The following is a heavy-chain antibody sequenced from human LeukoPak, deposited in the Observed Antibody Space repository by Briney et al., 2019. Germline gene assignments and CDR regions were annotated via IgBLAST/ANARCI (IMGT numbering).Heavy chain of an antibody. D-gene: IGHD1-26*01. CDR2: ISSSSSYT. Sequence: PGGSLRLSCAGSGFTFSSYEMNWVRQAPGKGLEWVSYISSSSSYTNYADSVKGRFTISRDNAKNSLYLQMNSLRADDTAVYYCARSGSHDYWGQGTLVTVSS. J-gene: IGHJ4*02. CDR1: GFTFSSYE. CDR3: ARSGSHDY. V-gene: IGHV3-48*03.